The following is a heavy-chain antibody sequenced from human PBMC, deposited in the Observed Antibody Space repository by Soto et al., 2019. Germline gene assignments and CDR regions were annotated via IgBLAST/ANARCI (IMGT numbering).Heavy chain of an antibody. V-gene: IGHV3-43*01. CDR1: GFTLDDYS. CDR2: ISWDGNST. D-gene: IGHD2-15*01. J-gene: IGHJ4*02. Sequence: EVQLVESGGVVVQPGGSLRLSCAASGFTLDDYSMHWVRQGPGKGLEWVSLISWDGNSTYYADSVKGRFTISRDNSRNSLYLQMNSLRTEDTALYYCAKTANLGVVIAAFDYWGQGTLVTVSS. CDR3: AKTANLGVVIAAFDY.